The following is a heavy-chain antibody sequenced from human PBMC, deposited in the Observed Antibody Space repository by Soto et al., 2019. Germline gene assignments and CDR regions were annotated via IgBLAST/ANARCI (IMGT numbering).Heavy chain of an antibody. CDR3: ARRGSGSYYDY. V-gene: IGHV3-23*01. J-gene: IGHJ4*02. D-gene: IGHD1-26*01. CDR1: GFTFSSYA. Sequence: EVQLLESGGGLVQPGGSLRLSCAASGFTFSSYAMRWVRQAPGKGLEWVSAISGSGDSTYYADSVKVRFTISRDNSKNTLYLQMNSLRGEDTAVYHCARRGSGSYYDYWGQGTLVTVSS. CDR2: ISGSGDST.